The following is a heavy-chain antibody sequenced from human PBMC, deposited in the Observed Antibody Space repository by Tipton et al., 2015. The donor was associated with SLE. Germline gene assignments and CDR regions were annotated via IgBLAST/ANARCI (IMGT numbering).Heavy chain of an antibody. CDR2: ISYDGSNK. Sequence: SLRLSCAASGFTFSSYGMHWVRQAPGKGLEWVAVISYDGSNKYYADSVKGRFTISRDNSKNTLYLQMNSLRAEDTAVYYCARWSGYAMYYFDYWGQGTLVTVSS. CDR3: ARWSGYAMYYFDY. J-gene: IGHJ4*02. D-gene: IGHD3-3*01. CDR1: GFTFSSYG. V-gene: IGHV3-30*12.